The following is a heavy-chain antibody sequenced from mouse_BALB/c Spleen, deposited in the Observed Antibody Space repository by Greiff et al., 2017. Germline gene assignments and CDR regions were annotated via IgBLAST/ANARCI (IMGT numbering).Heavy chain of an antibody. V-gene: IGHV1-18*01. CDR1: GYTFTDYN. Sequence: EVQLQESGPELVKPGASVKIPCKASGYTFTDYNMDWVKQSHGKSLEWIGDINPNNGGTIYNQKFKGKATLTVDKSSSTAYMELRSLTSEDTAVYYCARTYYRYGYFDYWGQGTTLTVSS. CDR2: INPNNGGT. D-gene: IGHD2-14*01. CDR3: ARTYYRYGYFDY. J-gene: IGHJ2*01.